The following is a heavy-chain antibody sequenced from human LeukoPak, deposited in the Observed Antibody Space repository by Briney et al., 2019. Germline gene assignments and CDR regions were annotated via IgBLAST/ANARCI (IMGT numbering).Heavy chain of an antibody. J-gene: IGHJ5*02. V-gene: IGHV4-59*01. Sequence: SETLSLTCTVSGGSISSYYWSWIRQPPGKGLEWIGYIYYSGSTNYNPSLKSRVTISVDTSKNQFSLKLSSVTAADTAVYYCARGISGSYFSASWFDPWGQGTLVTVSS. CDR1: GGSISSYY. CDR2: IYYSGST. D-gene: IGHD1-26*01. CDR3: ARGISGSYFSASWFDP.